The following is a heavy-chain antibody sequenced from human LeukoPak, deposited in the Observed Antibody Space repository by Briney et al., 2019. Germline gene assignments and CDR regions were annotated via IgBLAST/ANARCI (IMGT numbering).Heavy chain of an antibody. J-gene: IGHJ1*01. CDR1: GGTFSSYA. CDR3: ATETSSGSYPEYFQH. CDR2: FDPEDGET. Sequence: ASVKVSCKASGGTFSSYAISWVRQAPGQGLEWMGGFDPEDGETIYAQKFQGRVTMTEDTSTDTAYMELSSLRSEDTAVYYCATETSSGSYPEYFQHWGQGTLVTVSS. V-gene: IGHV1-24*01. D-gene: IGHD1-26*01.